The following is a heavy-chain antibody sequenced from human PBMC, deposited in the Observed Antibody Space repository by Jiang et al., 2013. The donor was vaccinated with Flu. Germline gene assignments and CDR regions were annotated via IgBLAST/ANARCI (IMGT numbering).Heavy chain of an antibody. CDR1: GYTFSGYY. Sequence: GAEVKKPGASMKVSCKSSGYTFSGYYLQWVRQAPGQGLEWMGRFSPSGGSTTYSRKFQDRVTMTRDTSTNTIYMELRNLRSEDTAVYYCARMRSPATVTNVLYGMDVWGPRGPRVTASS. CDR3: ARMRSPATVTNVLYGMDV. V-gene: IGHV1-46*01. D-gene: IGHD4-17*01. J-gene: IGHJ6*01. CDR2: FSPSGGST.